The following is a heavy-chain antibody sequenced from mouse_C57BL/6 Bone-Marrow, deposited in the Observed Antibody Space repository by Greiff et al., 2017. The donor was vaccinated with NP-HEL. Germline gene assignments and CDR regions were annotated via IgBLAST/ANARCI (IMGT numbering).Heavy chain of an antibody. J-gene: IGHJ2*01. V-gene: IGHV1-55*01. D-gene: IGHD1-1*01. CDR2: IYPGSGST. CDR3: ARYYYGSSYVGFDY. CDR1: GYTFTSYW. Sequence: QVQLQQPGAELVKPGASVKMSCKASGYTFTSYWITWVKQRPGQGLEWIGDIYPGSGSTNYNEKFKSKATLTVDPSSSTAYMQLSSLTTEDSAVYYFARYYYGSSYVGFDYWGQGTTLTGSS.